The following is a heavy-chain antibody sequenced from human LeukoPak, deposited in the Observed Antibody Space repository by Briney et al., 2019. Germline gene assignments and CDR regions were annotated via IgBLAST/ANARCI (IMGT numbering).Heavy chain of an antibody. V-gene: IGHV4-39*01. J-gene: IGHJ5*02. D-gene: IGHD7-27*01. CDR2: IYYSGST. CDR3: VRQDWGKGFGP. Sequence: SETLSLTCTVSGGSISSSSYDWGWIRQPPGKGLEWIGSIYYSGSTYYNPSLKSRVTISVDTSKNQFSLKRSSVTAADTAVYYCVRQDWGKGFGPWGQGTLVTVSS. CDR1: GGSISSSSYD.